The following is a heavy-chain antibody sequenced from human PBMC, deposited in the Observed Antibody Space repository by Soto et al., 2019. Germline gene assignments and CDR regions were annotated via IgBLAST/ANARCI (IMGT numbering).Heavy chain of an antibody. Sequence: SETLSLTCTVSGGSISSYYWSWIRQPPGKGLEWIGYIYYSGSTNYNPSLKSRVTISVDTSKNQFSLKLSSVTAADTAVYYCAKRDTGRFYWGQGTLVTVSS. CDR1: GGSISSYY. CDR2: IYYSGST. V-gene: IGHV4-59*08. CDR3: AKRDTGRFY. D-gene: IGHD5-18*01. J-gene: IGHJ4*02.